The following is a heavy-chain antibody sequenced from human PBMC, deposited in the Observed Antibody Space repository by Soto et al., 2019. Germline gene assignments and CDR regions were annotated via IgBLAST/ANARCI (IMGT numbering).Heavy chain of an antibody. J-gene: IGHJ4*02. D-gene: IGHD3-22*01. CDR2: ISAYNGNT. V-gene: IGHV1-18*01. Sequence: QVQLVQPGAEVKKPGASVKVSCKASGYTFTSYGISWVRQAPGQGLEWRGWISAYNGNTNNAQKLQGRVTMTTDTSSSTGYMELRSLRSDDTGVYYCAGDQGYCDSSGYRGGPGYWGQGTLVTVSS. CDR1: GYTFTSYG. CDR3: AGDQGYCDSSGYRGGPGY.